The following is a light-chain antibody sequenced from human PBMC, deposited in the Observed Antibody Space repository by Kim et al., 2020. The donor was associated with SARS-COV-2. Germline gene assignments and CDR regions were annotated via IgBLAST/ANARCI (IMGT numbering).Light chain of an antibody. J-gene: IGKJ1*01. CDR2: GAS. Sequence: EIVMTKCPATLSVSAGERATLSCRASQSVSSNLVWYQHKPGQAPGLLISGASTRATGIPARFSGSGSGTEFTLTISSLQSEDFALYYCQQHNDWPWTLGQWTKVDIK. CDR1: QSVSSN. CDR3: QQHNDWPWT. V-gene: IGKV3-15*01.